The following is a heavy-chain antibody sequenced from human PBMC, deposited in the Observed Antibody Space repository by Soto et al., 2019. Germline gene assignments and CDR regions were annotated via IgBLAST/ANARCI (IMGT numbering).Heavy chain of an antibody. D-gene: IGHD6-13*01. Sequence: SETLSLTCAVYGGSFSGYYWSWIRQPPGKGLEWIGEINHSGSTNYNPSLKSRVTISVDTSKNQFSLKLSSVTAADTAVYYCARGQGEAAGPSDFDYWGQGTLVTVSS. V-gene: IGHV4-34*01. J-gene: IGHJ4*02. CDR1: GGSFSGYY. CDR3: ARGQGEAAGPSDFDY. CDR2: INHSGST.